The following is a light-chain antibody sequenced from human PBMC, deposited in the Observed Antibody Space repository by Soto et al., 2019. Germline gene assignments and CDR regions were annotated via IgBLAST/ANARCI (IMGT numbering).Light chain of an antibody. Sequence: DIVMTQSPDSLAVSLGERATINCKSSQSLLHLAWYQQKPGQPPKLLIYWASTRESGVPARFSGSASGTDFTLTISSLRAEDVAVYYCQQSYTTPVTFGQGTKVELK. V-gene: IGKV4-1*01. J-gene: IGKJ1*01. CDR3: QQSYTTPVT. CDR2: WAS. CDR1: QSLLH.